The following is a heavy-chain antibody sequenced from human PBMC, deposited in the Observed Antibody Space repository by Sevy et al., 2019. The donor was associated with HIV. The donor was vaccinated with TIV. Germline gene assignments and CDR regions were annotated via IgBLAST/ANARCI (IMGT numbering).Heavy chain of an antibody. CDR1: GFTFDDYA. Sequence: GGSLRLSCAASGFTFDDYAMHWVRQAPGKGLEWVSVISWNSGSKGYADSVKGRFTISRDNAKNSPYLQMNSLRAEDTALYYCANGPRYGGLYFDYWGQGTLVTVSS. CDR3: ANGPRYGGLYFDY. CDR2: ISWNSGSK. D-gene: IGHD4-17*01. J-gene: IGHJ4*02. V-gene: IGHV3-9*01.